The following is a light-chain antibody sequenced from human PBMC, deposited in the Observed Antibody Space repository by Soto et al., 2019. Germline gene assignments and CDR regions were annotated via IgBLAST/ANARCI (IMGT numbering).Light chain of an antibody. V-gene: IGKV3-15*01. CDR1: QSVSGN. Sequence: EIVMTQSPATLSVSPGERATLSCRASQSVSGNLAWYQQKPGQAPRLLIYAASTRATGIPARFSGSGSGTEFTLTISSLQSEDFSIYYCQQYNNWPPITFGPGTKVDIK. CDR2: AAS. CDR3: QQYNNWPPIT. J-gene: IGKJ3*01.